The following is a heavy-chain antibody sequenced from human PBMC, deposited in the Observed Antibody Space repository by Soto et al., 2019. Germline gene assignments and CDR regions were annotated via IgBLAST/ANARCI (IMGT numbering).Heavy chain of an antibody. Sequence: QVQLVQSGADVKKPGASVKVSCKASGYTFTSYDINWVRQATGQGLEWMGWMSPNSGNTGYAQKFQGRVTMTRNTSIGDAYLGLTSLRSADPAVYYRARDQGSQRLAHYYYYGMDVWGQGTTVTVSS. J-gene: IGHJ6*02. V-gene: IGHV1-8*01. CDR2: MSPNSGNT. CDR3: ARDQGSQRLAHYYYYGMDV. D-gene: IGHD6-19*01. CDR1: GYTFTSYD.